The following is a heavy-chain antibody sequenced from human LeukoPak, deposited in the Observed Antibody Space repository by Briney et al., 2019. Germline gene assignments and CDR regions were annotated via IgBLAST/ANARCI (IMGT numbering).Heavy chain of an antibody. CDR1: GGSISSRSYY. CDR2: IYYSGNT. Sequence: SETLSLTCTVSGGSISSRSYYWGWIRQPPGKGLEWIGSIYYSGNTYYNPSLKSRVTISIDTSKNQFSLKLSSVTAADTAVYYCARGYGPSSSGWDYWGQGTLVTVSS. J-gene: IGHJ4*02. D-gene: IGHD6-19*01. V-gene: IGHV4-39*07. CDR3: ARGYGPSSSGWDY.